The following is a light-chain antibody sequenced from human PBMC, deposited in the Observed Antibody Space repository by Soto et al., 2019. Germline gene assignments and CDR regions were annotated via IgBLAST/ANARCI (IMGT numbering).Light chain of an antibody. J-gene: IGLJ1*01. Sequence: QSVLTQPASVSGSPGQSITISCSGTSSDVGSYSLVSWYQQHPGKAPKLIIYEGSERPSGVSNRFSGSKSGSTASLTISGLQAEDEAAYYCCSYAGSSMVFGTGTELTVL. CDR1: SSDVGSYSL. V-gene: IGLV2-23*01. CDR2: EGS. CDR3: CSYAGSSMV.